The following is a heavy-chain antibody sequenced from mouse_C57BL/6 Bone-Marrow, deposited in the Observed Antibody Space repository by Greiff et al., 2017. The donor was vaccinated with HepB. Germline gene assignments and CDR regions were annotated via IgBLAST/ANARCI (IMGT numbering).Heavy chain of an antibody. V-gene: IGHV2-2*01. CDR3: ARSFYYYGSSCYAMDY. J-gene: IGHJ4*01. CDR2: IWSGGST. CDR1: GFSLTSYG. D-gene: IGHD1-1*01. Sequence: VQLQQSGPGLVQPSQSLSITCTVSGFSLTSYGVHWVRQSPGKGLEWLGVIWSGGSTDYNSAFISRLSISKDNSKSQVFFKMNRLQADDTDIYYGARSFYYYGSSCYAMDYWGQGTSVTVSS.